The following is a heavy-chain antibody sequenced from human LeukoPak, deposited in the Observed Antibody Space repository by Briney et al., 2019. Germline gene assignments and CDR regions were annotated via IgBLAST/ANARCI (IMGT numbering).Heavy chain of an antibody. CDR1: GGSISSGGYY. Sequence: PSETLSLTCTVSGGSISSGGYYWSWIRQHPGKGLGWIGYIYYSGSTYYNPSLKSRVTISVDTSKNQFSLKLSSVTAADTAVYYCASVDTAMGHFEGWGQGTLVTVSS. CDR2: IYYSGST. V-gene: IGHV4-31*03. D-gene: IGHD5-18*01. CDR3: ASVDTAMGHFEG. J-gene: IGHJ4*02.